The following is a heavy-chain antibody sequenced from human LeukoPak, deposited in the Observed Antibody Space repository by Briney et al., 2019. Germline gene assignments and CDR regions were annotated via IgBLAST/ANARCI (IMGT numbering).Heavy chain of an antibody. J-gene: IGHJ4*02. D-gene: IGHD2-15*01. CDR1: GFTFRSYA. V-gene: IGHV3-23*01. Sequence: GGSLRLSCAASGFTFRSYAMTWVRQAPGKGLEWVSVISGHGGNTFYADSVRGRFTISRDNSKNTLYLQMDNLRAEDTAVYYCAREVVVVAATYFDYWGQGTLVTVSS. CDR3: AREVVVVAATYFDY. CDR2: ISGHGGNT.